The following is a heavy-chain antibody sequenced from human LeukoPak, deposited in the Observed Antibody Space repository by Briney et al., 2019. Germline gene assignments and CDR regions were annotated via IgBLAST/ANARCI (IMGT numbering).Heavy chain of an antibody. CDR3: ARSKDLRLDDIYY. J-gene: IGHJ4*02. CDR2: IIPIFGTA. CDR1: GGTFSSYA. D-gene: IGHD3-9*01. V-gene: IGHV1-69*13. Sequence: SVKVSCKASGGTFSSYAISRVRQAPGQGLEWMGGIIPIFGTANYAQKFQGRVTITADESTSTAYMELSSLRSEDTAVYYCARSKDLRLDDIYYWGQGTLVTVSS.